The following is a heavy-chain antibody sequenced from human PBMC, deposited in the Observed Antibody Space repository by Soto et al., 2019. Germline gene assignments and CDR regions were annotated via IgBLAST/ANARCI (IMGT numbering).Heavy chain of an antibody. CDR1: GGTFSSYA. D-gene: IGHD3-3*01. Sequence: QVQLVQSGAEVKKPGSSVKVSCKASGGTFSSYAISWVRQAPGQGLEWMGGISPIFGTAKYAQKFQGRVTIIADESTSTAYIELSSLRSEETAVYYCARVSSYDFWSGYYSYTLGYYYGMDVWGQGTTVTVSS. CDR3: ARVSSYDFWSGYYSYTLGYYYGMDV. V-gene: IGHV1-69*01. CDR2: ISPIFGTA. J-gene: IGHJ6*02.